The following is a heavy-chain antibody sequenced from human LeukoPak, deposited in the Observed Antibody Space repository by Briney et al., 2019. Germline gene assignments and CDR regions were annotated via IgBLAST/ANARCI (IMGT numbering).Heavy chain of an antibody. V-gene: IGHV1-69*04. Sequence: SVKVSRKASGGTFSSYAISWVRQAPGQGLEWMGRIIPILGIANYAQKFQGRVTITADKSTSTAYMELSSLRSEDTAVYYCARARITIFGVVPTNWFDPWGQGTLVTVSS. J-gene: IGHJ5*02. CDR3: ARARITIFGVVPTNWFDP. CDR1: GGTFSSYA. D-gene: IGHD3-3*01. CDR2: IIPILGIA.